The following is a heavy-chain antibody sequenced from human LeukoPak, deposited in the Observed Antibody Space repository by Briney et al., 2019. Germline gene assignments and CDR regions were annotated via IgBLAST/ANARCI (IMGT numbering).Heavy chain of an antibody. V-gene: IGHV3-23*01. Sequence: GGSLRLSCAASGITFSSYAISWVRQAPGKGREWVSGISGSGGSTDYADSVKGRFTISRDNSKNTLYLQMNSLRAEDTAVYYCAKDRTRTTVTTLDYWSQGTLVTVSS. D-gene: IGHD4-17*01. CDR2: ISGSGGST. J-gene: IGHJ4*02. CDR3: AKDRTRTTVTTLDY. CDR1: GITFSSYA.